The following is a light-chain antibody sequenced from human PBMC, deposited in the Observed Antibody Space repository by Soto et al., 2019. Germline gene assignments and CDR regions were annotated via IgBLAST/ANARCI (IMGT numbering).Light chain of an antibody. CDR3: QQRNEWPPII. Sequence: EIVLTQSPATLSLSPGERATLSCRASQSVGTYLAWYQQKPGQAPKLLIYDASQRATGIPARFSGSGSGTDFTLTIRSLESEDFAVYYCQQRNEWPPIIFGQGTRLEIK. J-gene: IGKJ5*01. V-gene: IGKV3-11*01. CDR2: DAS. CDR1: QSVGTY.